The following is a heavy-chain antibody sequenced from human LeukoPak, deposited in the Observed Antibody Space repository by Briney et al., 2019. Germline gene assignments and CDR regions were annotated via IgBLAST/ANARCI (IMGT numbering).Heavy chain of an antibody. CDR3: ARERGDYDSDNWFDS. CDR1: GASIGSYF. J-gene: IGHJ5*01. V-gene: IGHV4-59*01. CDR2: IYYGGGT. D-gene: IGHD4-17*01. Sequence: SETLSLTCTVSGASIGSYFWSWIRQPPGKGLEWIGCIYYGGGTNYNPSFESRIPISVDTSKNQISLNLTSVTAADTAIYYCARERGDYDSDNWFDSWGQGTLVTVSS.